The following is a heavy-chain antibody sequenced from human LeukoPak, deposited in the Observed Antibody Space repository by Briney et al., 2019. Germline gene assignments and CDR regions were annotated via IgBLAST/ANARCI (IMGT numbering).Heavy chain of an antibody. D-gene: IGHD6-19*01. CDR2: ISSSSSYI. V-gene: IGHV3-21*04. CDR3: AKDLGSSGWYIDY. J-gene: IGHJ4*02. Sequence: PGGSLRLSCAASGFTFSSYSMNWVRQAPGKGLEWVSSISSSSSYIYYADSVKGRFTISRDNAKNSLYLQMNSLRVEDTAVYYCAKDLGSSGWYIDYWGQGTLVTVSS. CDR1: GFTFSSYS.